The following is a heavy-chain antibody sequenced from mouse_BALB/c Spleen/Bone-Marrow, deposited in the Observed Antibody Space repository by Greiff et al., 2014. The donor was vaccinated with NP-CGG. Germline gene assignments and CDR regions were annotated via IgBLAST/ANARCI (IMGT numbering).Heavy chain of an antibody. V-gene: IGHV1-69*02. Sequence: VNLVESGAELVKPGAPVKLSCKASGYTFTSYWMNWVKQRPGRGLEWIGRIDPSDSETHYNQKFKDKATLTVDKSSSTAYIQLSSLTSEDSAVYYCARNWVYFDYWGQGTTLTVSS. CDR3: ARNWVYFDY. D-gene: IGHD4-1*01. J-gene: IGHJ2*01. CDR2: IDPSDSET. CDR1: GYTFTSYW.